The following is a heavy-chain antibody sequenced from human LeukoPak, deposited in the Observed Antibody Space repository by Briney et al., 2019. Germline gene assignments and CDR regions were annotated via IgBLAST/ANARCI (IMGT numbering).Heavy chain of an antibody. Sequence: ASVKVSCKASGYTFRTFAISWVRQAPGQGLECMGWISTFNGNTNYAQNLQGRVTMTADTSTTTAYMELRSLRSDDTAVYYCARDRSIAARPGAVDAFDIWGQGTLVAVSS. CDR1: GYTFRTFA. J-gene: IGHJ3*02. CDR2: ISTFNGNT. D-gene: IGHD6-6*01. CDR3: ARDRSIAARPGAVDAFDI. V-gene: IGHV1-18*01.